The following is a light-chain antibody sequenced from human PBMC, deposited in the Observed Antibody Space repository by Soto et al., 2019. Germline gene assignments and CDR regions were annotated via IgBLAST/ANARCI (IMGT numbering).Light chain of an antibody. Sequence: EIVLTQSPGTLSLSPGERATLSCRAGQSVSSSYLAWYQQKPGQAPRLLIDGASSRATGIPDRFSGSGSGTDVTLTSSRLEPEDFAVYYCQQYGSSPETFGQGTKVDIK. J-gene: IGKJ1*01. CDR3: QQYGSSPET. CDR1: QSVSSSY. V-gene: IGKV3-20*01. CDR2: GAS.